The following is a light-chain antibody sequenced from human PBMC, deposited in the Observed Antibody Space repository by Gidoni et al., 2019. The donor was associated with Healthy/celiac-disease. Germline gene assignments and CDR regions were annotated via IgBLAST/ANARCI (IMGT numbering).Light chain of an antibody. V-gene: IGKV3-11*01. CDR3: QQRSKWPQT. CDR2: DAS. Sequence: EIVLTQSPATLSLSPGERATLSCMASQSVSSYLAWYQQKPGQAPRLLIYDASNSATGIPARFSGSGSGTDFTLTISRLEPEDFAVYYCQQRSKWPQTFGQGTKVEIK. CDR1: QSVSSY. J-gene: IGKJ1*01.